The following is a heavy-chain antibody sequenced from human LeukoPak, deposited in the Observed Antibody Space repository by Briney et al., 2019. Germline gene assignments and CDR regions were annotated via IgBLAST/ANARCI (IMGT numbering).Heavy chain of an antibody. CDR3: ARGDGIAVAGTSEDDDD. CDR2: INSDGSST. D-gene: IGHD6-19*01. J-gene: IGHJ4*02. Sequence: GGSLRLSCAASGFTFSSYWMHWVRQAPGKGLVWVSRINSDGSSTSYADSVKGRFTISRDNAKNTLYLQMNSLRAEDTAVYYCARGDGIAVAGTSEDDDDWGQGTLVTVSS. V-gene: IGHV3-74*01. CDR1: GFTFSSYW.